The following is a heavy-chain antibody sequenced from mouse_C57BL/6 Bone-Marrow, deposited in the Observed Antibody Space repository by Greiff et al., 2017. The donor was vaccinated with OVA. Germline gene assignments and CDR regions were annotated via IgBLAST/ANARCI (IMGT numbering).Heavy chain of an antibody. V-gene: IGHV5-17*01. D-gene: IGHD2-5*01. CDR1: GFTFSDYG. CDR2: ISSGSSTI. CDR3: ARLSKSAMDY. Sequence: EVMLVESGGGLVKPGGSLKLSCAASGFTFSDYGMHWVRQAPEKGLEWVAYISSGSSTIYYADTVKGRFTISRDNAKNTLFLQMTSLRSEDTAMYYCARLSKSAMDYWGQGTSVTVSS. J-gene: IGHJ4*01.